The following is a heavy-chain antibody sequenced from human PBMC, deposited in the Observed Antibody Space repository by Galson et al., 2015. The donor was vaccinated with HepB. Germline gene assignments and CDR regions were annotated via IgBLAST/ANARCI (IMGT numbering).Heavy chain of an antibody. J-gene: IGHJ6*02. D-gene: IGHD2-2*01. CDR2: IIPIFGTA. CDR1: GGTFSSYA. CDR3: ARESCSSTSCYLFGYYYYGMDV. V-gene: IGHV1-69*13. Sequence: SVKVSCKASGGTFSSYAISWVRQAPGQGLEWMGGIIPIFGTANYAQKFQGRVTITADESTSTAYMELSSLRSEDTAVYYCARESCSSTSCYLFGYYYYGMDVWGQGTTVTVSS.